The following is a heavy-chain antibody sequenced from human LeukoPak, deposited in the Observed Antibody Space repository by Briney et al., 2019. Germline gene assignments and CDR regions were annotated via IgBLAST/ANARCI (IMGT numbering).Heavy chain of an antibody. J-gene: IGHJ4*02. D-gene: IGHD2-2*01. V-gene: IGHV3-30*02. Sequence: GGSLRLSCAASGFTFSSYGMHWVRQAPGKGLEWVAFIRYDGSNKYYADSVKGRFTISRDNSKNTLYLQMNSLRAEDTAVYNCAKDHEDIVVVPAAIPRLYWGQGTLVTVSS. CDR2: IRYDGSNK. CDR1: GFTFSSYG. CDR3: AKDHEDIVVVPAAIPRLY.